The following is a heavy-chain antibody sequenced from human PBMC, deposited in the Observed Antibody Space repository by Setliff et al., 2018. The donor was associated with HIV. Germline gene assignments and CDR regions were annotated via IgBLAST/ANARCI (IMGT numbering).Heavy chain of an antibody. CDR3: ARGGTEDGYWSYYYYYGMDV. D-gene: IGHD2-8*02. CDR1: GFTFDDYA. V-gene: IGHV3-43D*04. Sequence: GGSLRLSCAASGFTFDDYAMHWVRQTPGKGLEWVSLISWSGGNTFYADSVKGRFTISRDNAKNSLYLQINSLRAEDTAVYYCARGGTEDGYWSYYYYYGMDVWGQGTTVTVSS. J-gene: IGHJ6*02. CDR2: ISWSGGNT.